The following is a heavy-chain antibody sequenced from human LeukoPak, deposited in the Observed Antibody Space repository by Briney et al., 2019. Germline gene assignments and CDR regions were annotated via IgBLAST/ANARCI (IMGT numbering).Heavy chain of an antibody. D-gene: IGHD5-18*01. CDR1: GFTFSSYE. J-gene: IGHJ4*02. CDR3: ARAGYSYGYGDYLDY. V-gene: IGHV3-48*03. Sequence: GGSLRLSCAASGFTFSSYEMNWVRQAPGKGLEWVSYISSSGSTIYYADSVKGRFTISRDNAKNSLYLQMNSLRAEDTAVYYCARAGYSYGYGDYLDYRGQGTLVTVSS. CDR2: ISSSGSTI.